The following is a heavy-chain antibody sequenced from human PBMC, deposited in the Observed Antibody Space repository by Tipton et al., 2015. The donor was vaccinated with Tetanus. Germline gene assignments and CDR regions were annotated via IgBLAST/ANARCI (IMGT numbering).Heavy chain of an antibody. CDR3: ARGRNWGTDY. CDR1: GGSISTGGYS. CDR2: IFRTGTT. V-gene: IGHV4-30-2*01. J-gene: IGHJ4*02. Sequence: LRLSCTVSGGSISTGGYSWRWIRQPPGEGLECIGYIFRTGTTTYNPSLKSRVSISLDTSKNQFSLNLNSVTAADTAVYYCARGRNWGTDYWGQGILVTVSS. D-gene: IGHD7-27*01.